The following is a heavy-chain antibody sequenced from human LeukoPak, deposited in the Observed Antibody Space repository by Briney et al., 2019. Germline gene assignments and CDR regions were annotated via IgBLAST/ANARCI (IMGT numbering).Heavy chain of an antibody. D-gene: IGHD1-26*01. J-gene: IGHJ4*02. V-gene: IGHV4-39*07. CDR3: AGSYSGSYRRPFYFDY. CDR1: GGSISSSSYY. Sequence: PSETLSLTCTVSGGSISSSSYYWGWIRQPPGKGLEWIGSIYYSGSTNYNPSLKSRVTISLDTSKNQFSLKLSSVTAADTAVYYCAGSYSGSYRRPFYFDYWGQGTLVTVSS. CDR2: IYYSGST.